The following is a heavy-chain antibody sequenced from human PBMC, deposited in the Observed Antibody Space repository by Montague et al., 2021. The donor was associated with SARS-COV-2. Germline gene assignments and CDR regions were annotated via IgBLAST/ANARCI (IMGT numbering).Heavy chain of an antibody. V-gene: IGHV4-59*01. J-gene: IGHJ4*02. Sequence: GSTDYNPSLNSRVTISLDTSKNQFSLRLSSVTAADPAVYYCAREATDYGSGIYYFPFADGGQGILVTVS. D-gene: IGHD3-10*01. CDR3: AREATDYGSGIYYFPFAD. CDR2: GST.